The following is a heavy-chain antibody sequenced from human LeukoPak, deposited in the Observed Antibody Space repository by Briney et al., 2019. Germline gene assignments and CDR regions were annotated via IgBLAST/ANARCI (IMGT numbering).Heavy chain of an antibody. Sequence: ASVKVSCKASGYTFTSYDINWVRQATGQGLEWMGWMNPNSGNTGYAQKFQGRVTMTRNTTISTAYMELSSLRSEDTAVYYCARXRRVTMVRGARPHFDYWGQGTLVTVSS. CDR3: ARXRRVTMVRGARPHFDY. CDR2: MNPNSGNT. J-gene: IGHJ4*02. D-gene: IGHD3-10*01. V-gene: IGHV1-8*01. CDR1: GYTFTSYD.